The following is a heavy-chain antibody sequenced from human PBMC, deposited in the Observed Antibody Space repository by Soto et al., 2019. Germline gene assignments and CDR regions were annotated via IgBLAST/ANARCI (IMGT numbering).Heavy chain of an antibody. CDR1: GGFTRRYY. D-gene: IGHD2-21*02. J-gene: IGHJ6*02. V-gene: IGHV4-59*01. Sequence: SQNRSLTCTVSGGFTRRYYWSWIRQAPGKGLEWIGYLYNSGSTVYNPSLKSRVTISVDTSKNQFSLKLNSVTAADTAVYYCARDLWGYCGTDCYPLDVWGQGTTVTVS. CDR3: ARDLWGYCGTDCYPLDV. CDR2: LYNSGST.